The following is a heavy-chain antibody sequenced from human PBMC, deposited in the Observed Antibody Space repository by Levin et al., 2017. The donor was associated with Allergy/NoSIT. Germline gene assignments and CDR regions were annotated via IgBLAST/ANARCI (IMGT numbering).Heavy chain of an antibody. J-gene: IGHJ6*02. CDR2: INYRGST. V-gene: IGHV4-61*01. CDR1: GCSVSSGTYY. D-gene: IGHD6-19*01. Sequence: NPSETLSLTCTVSGCSVSSGTYYWSWIRQPPGKGLEWIGYINYRGSTKYNPSLKSRVTISVDTSKNEFSLKLSSVTAADTAVYYCARNRIVVAGGNDYYYGMDVWGQGTTVTVSS. CDR3: ARNRIVVAGGNDYYYGMDV.